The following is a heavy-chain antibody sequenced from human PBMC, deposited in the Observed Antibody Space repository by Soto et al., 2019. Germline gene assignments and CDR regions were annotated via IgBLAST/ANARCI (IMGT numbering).Heavy chain of an antibody. CDR1: GFSVSNNY. CDR2: IQDGGSI. CDR3: ARGEGSGSNALGQ. D-gene: IGHD3-10*01. V-gene: IGHV3-66*01. Sequence: EVLLEESGGDLVQPGGSLRLSCAASGFSVSNNYMTWVRQVPGKGLEWVSVIQDGGSITYADSVRDRFTIYRDSSKNTVFLQMSSLRPEDTAVYFCARGEGSGSNALGQWGQGTLVTVSS. J-gene: IGHJ4*02.